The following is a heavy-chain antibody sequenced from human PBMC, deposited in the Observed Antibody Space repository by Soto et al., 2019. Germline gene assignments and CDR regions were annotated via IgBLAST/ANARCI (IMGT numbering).Heavy chain of an antibody. V-gene: IGHV6-1*01. D-gene: IGHD3-22*01. CDR3: ARDGIGYYDSSGYLNNWFDP. CDR1: GDNISSNRAA. J-gene: IGHJ5*02. Sequence: PSQTLSLTCAISGDNISSNRAAWNWIRQSPSRGLEWLGRTYYRSKWYNDYAVSVKSRITINPDTSKNQFSLQLNSVTPEDTAVYYCARDGIGYYDSSGYLNNWFDPWGQGTLVTVSS. CDR2: TYYRSKWYN.